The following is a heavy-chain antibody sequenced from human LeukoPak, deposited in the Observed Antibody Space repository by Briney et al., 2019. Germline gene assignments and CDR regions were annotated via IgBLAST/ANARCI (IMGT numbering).Heavy chain of an antibody. D-gene: IGHD3-10*01. CDR1: GYSISSGYY. CDR3: ARVTGMGYAFDY. Sequence: SETLSLTCTVSGYSISSGYYWGWIRQPPGKGLEWIGSIYHSGSTYYNPSLKSRVTISVDTSKNQFSLKLSSVTAADTAVYYCARVTGMGYAFDYWGQGTLVTVSS. J-gene: IGHJ4*02. CDR2: IYHSGST. V-gene: IGHV4-38-2*02.